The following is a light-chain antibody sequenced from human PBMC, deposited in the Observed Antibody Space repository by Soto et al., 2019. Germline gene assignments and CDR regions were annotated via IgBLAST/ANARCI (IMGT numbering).Light chain of an antibody. CDR1: SSDVGAYNY. J-gene: IGLJ1*01. CDR2: EVS. V-gene: IGLV2-14*01. CDR3: SSYTTSNTYV. Sequence: SVLTQPASVSGYPGQSITISCTGRSSDVGAYNYVSWYQQHPGKAPKFMIYEVSNRPSGVSNRFSGSKSGNTASLTVSGLQAEDEADYYCSSYTTSNTYVFGTGTKVNVL.